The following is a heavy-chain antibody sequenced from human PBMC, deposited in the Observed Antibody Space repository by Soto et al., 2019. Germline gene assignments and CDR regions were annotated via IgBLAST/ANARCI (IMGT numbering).Heavy chain of an antibody. CDR2: ISGSGRST. D-gene: IGHD2-15*01. V-gene: IGHV3-23*01. CDR1: GFTFNNYA. J-gene: IGHJ4*02. CDR3: ARDGGNICSGGSCYFQAPDN. Sequence: GGSLRLSCSASGFTFNNYAMSWVRQAPGKXLEWVASISGSGRSTNYADSVKGRFTISRDNSKNTLAVQMSSLRADDTAVYYCARDGGNICSGGSCYFQAPDNWGQGTLVTVSS.